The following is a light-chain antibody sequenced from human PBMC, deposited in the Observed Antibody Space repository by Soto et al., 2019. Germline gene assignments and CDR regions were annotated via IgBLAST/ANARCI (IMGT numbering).Light chain of an antibody. V-gene: IGKV1-9*01. CDR1: QGIRSY. Sequence: DIQLTQSPSFLSASVVDRVTITCRASQGIRSYLAWYQQKPGRATNLLIYAASTLQSGVPSKFSGIGSATEFTLTISSLQPEDVATYYWQQLNTFPFVTFGGGTKVEIK. J-gene: IGKJ4*01. CDR3: QQLNTFPFVT. CDR2: AAS.